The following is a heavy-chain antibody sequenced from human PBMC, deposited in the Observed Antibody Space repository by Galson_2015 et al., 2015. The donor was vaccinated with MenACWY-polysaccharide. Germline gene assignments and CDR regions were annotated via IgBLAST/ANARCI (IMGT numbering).Heavy chain of an antibody. Sequence: SLRLSCAASGFTFSTYTMTWVRQAPGKGLEWVSSVSSGSGTIYYAESVKGRFTISRDNAQSSLYLQLNSLRDKDTAVYYCARVAYSSRTFDSWGQGTLVTVSS. J-gene: IGHJ4*02. CDR2: VSSGSGTI. D-gene: IGHD4-11*01. CDR3: ARVAYSSRTFDS. CDR1: GFTFSTYT. V-gene: IGHV3-48*02.